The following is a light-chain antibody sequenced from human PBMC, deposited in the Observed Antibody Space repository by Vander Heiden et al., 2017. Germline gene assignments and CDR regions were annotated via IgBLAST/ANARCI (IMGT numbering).Light chain of an antibody. Sequence: QSVLTQPPSVSGAPGQRVTIPCTGSSSNIGAGYDVHWYQQRPGTAPKLLIYGNSSRPSGVPDRVSGSKSGTSASLAITGLQAEDEADYYCQSYDSSMSGRVFGGGTKLTVL. CDR1: SSNIGAGYD. V-gene: IGLV1-40*01. CDR2: GNS. CDR3: QSYDSSMSGRV. J-gene: IGLJ3*02.